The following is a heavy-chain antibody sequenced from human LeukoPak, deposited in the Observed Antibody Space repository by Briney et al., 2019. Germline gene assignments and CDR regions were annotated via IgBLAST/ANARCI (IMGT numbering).Heavy chain of an antibody. D-gene: IGHD3-3*01. V-gene: IGHV4-34*01. J-gene: IGHJ4*02. Sequence: SETLSLTCAVYGGSFSGYYWSWIRQPPGKGLEWIGEINHSGSTNYNPSLKSRVTISVDTSKNQFSLKLSSVTAADTAVYYCARSRRITIFGVAPLTFDYWGQGTLVTVSS. CDR3: ARSRRITIFGVAPLTFDY. CDR1: GGSFSGYY. CDR2: INHSGST.